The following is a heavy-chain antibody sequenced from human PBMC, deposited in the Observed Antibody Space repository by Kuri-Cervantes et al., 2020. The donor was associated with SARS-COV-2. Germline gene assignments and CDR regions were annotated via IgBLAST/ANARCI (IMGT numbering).Heavy chain of an antibody. V-gene: IGHV1-69*05. D-gene: IGHD2-2*01. CDR2: FIPYFGTA. CDR1: GGTFSSYS. J-gene: IGHJ3*02. Sequence: SVKVSCKASGGTFSSYSITWVRQAPGQGLEGMGGFIPYFGTANYAQEFQGRVTITTDASTSTASMELSRLRSDDTAVYYCARGGGPLFIVVVPAASSVDAFDIWGQGTMVTVSS. CDR3: ARGGGPLFIVVVPAASSVDAFDI.